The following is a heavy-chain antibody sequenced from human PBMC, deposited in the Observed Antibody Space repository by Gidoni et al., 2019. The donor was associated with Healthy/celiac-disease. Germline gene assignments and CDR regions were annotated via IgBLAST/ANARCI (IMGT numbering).Heavy chain of an antibody. D-gene: IGHD4-17*01. J-gene: IGHJ4*02. V-gene: IGHV1-69*01. CDR2: IIPIFGTA. CDR3: ASGGSDYGDVPYYFDY. Sequence: QVQLVQSGAEVKKPVPSVKVSCKASGGTFSRYAISWVRQAPGQGLEWMGGIIPIFGTANYAQKFQGRVTITADESTSTAYMELSSLRSEDTAVYYCASGGSDYGDVPYYFDYWGQGTLVTVSS. CDR1: GGTFSRYA.